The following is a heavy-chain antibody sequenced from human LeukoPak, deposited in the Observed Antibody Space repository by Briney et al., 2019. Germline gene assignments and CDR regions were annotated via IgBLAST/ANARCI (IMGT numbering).Heavy chain of an antibody. CDR2: IYYTGST. Sequence: PSETLSLTCTVSGGSISNNNYYWGWIRQPPGKGLEWIGSIYYTGSTYYNPSLKSRVTISVDTSKNQFSLKPSSVTAADTAVYYCARSYYYDSGPFDYWGQGTLVTVSS. CDR1: GGSISNNNYY. CDR3: ARSYYYDSGPFDY. V-gene: IGHV4-39*01. D-gene: IGHD3-22*01. J-gene: IGHJ4*02.